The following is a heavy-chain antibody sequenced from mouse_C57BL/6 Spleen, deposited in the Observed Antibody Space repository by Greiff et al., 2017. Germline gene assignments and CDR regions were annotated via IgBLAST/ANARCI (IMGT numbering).Heavy chain of an antibody. J-gene: IGHJ1*03. D-gene: IGHD1-1*01. CDR1: GYTFTSYW. V-gene: IGHV1-53*01. CDR2: INPSNGGT. CDR3: ARWGTVAPYLYFDV. Sequence: QVQLQQPGTELVKPGASVKLSCKASGYTFTSYWMHWVKQRPGQGLEWIGNINPSNGGTNYNEKFKSKATLTVDKSSSTAYMQLSSLTSEDSAVYYCARWGTVAPYLYFDVWGTGTTVTVSS.